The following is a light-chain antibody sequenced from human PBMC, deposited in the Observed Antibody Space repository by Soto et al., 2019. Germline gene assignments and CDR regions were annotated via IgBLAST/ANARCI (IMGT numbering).Light chain of an antibody. CDR3: SSYAGSNNVV. Sequence: QSVLTQPPSASGSPGQSVTISCTGTSSEVGGDNYVSWYQQHPGKAPKLMIYEVSKRPSGVPDRFSGSKSGNTAFLTVYGLQAEDEADYFCSSYAGSNNVVFGGGTQLTVL. CDR1: SSEVGGDNY. CDR2: EVS. V-gene: IGLV2-8*01. J-gene: IGLJ3*02.